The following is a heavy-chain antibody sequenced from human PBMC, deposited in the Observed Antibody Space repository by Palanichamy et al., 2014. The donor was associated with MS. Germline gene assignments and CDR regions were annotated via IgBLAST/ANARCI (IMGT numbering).Heavy chain of an antibody. Sequence: EVQLVESGGGLVQPGGSLRFSCAVAGFTVSSNHMSWVRQAPGKGLEWVSVIFGGGSTKYADSVKGRFTISRDNSKNTLYLQVDSLRAENTAVYFCAYGSGRWGQGTLVTVSS. D-gene: IGHD3-10*01. CDR3: AYGSGR. J-gene: IGHJ4*02. V-gene: IGHV3-66*01. CDR1: GFTVSSNH. CDR2: IFGGGST.